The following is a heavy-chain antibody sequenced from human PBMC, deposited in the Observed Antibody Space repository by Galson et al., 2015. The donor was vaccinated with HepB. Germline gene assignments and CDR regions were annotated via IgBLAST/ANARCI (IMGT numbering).Heavy chain of an antibody. D-gene: IGHD3-22*01. CDR2: IDPSDSYT. J-gene: IGHJ2*01. CDR1: GYSFTSYW. V-gene: IGHV5-10-1*01. CDR3: ARHASWLFPSPRAYWYFEL. Sequence: QSGAEVKKPGESLRISCKGSGYSFTSYWISWVRQMPGKGLEWMGRIDPSDSYTNYSPSFQGHVTISADKSISTAYLQWSSLKASDTAMYYCARHASWLFPSPRAYWYFELWGRGTLVTVSS.